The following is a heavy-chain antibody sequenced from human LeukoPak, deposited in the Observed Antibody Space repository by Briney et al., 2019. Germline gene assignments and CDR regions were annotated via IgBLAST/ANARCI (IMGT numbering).Heavy chain of an antibody. CDR1: GFTFSSYA. J-gene: IGHJ4*02. D-gene: IGHD1-26*01. V-gene: IGHV3-30*14. CDR2: ISYDGSNK. CDR3: AREGSGSLDY. Sequence: GGSLRLSCAASGFTFSSYAMHWVRQAPGKGLEWVSLISYDGSNKYYADSVKGRFTISRDNSKNTLYLQMNSLRVEDTAVYYCAREGSGSLDYWGQGTLVTVSS.